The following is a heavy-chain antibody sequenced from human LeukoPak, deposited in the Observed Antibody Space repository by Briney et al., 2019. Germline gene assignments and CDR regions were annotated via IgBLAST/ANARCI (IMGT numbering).Heavy chain of an antibody. D-gene: IGHD1-26*01. Sequence: ASGKVSRKTSGYTFIHYGISWVRQAPGQGLEWVGRISGYNGKANYTQKFQGSVTMTTDTSTSTAYMEMNSLRSDDTAVYNCAREGRERRGAFDYWGEGTLVTVSS. V-gene: IGHV1-18*01. CDR1: GYTFIHYG. CDR2: ISGYNGKA. J-gene: IGHJ4*02. CDR3: AREGRERRGAFDY.